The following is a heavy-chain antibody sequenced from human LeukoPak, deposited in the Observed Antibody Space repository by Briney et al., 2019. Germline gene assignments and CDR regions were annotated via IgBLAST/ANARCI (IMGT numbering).Heavy chain of an antibody. CDR2: ISSSSTYI. CDR3: ARQYCSGGTCPPIR. J-gene: IGHJ4*02. V-gene: IGHV3-21*01. Sequence: GGSLRLSCAASGFTFSSYSMTWVRQAPGKGLEWVSSISSSSTYIYYADSVRGRFTISRDNAKNSLHLQMSSLRAEDTAVYYCARQYCSGGTCPPIRWGQGTLVTVSS. CDR1: GFTFSSYS. D-gene: IGHD2-15*01.